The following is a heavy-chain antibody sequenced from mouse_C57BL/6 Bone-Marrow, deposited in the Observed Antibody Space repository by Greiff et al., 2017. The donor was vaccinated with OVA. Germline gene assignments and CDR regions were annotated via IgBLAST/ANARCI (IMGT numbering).Heavy chain of an antibody. CDR2: ISNLAYSI. J-gene: IGHJ1*03. CDR3: ARHPRGLIPDWYFDV. CDR1: GFTFSDYG. V-gene: IGHV5-15*04. D-gene: IGHD2-3*01. Sequence: EVMLVESGGGLVQPGGSLKLSCAASGFTFSDYGMAWVRQAPRKGPEWVAFISNLAYSIYYADTVTGRFTISRANAKNTLYLEMSILRSEDTALYYCARHPRGLIPDWYFDVWGTGTTVTVSS.